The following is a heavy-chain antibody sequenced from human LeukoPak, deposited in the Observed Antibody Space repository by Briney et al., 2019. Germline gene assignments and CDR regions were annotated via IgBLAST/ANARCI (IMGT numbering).Heavy chain of an antibody. CDR2: ISSSSSYI. Sequence: GGSLRLSCAASGFTFSSYSMNWVRQAPGKGLEWVSSISSSSSYIYYADSVKGRFTISRDNAKNSLYLQMNSLRAEDTAVYCCARALDSYGHQPFDYWGQGTLVTVSS. D-gene: IGHD5-18*01. CDR3: ARALDSYGHQPFDY. CDR1: GFTFSSYS. V-gene: IGHV3-21*01. J-gene: IGHJ4*02.